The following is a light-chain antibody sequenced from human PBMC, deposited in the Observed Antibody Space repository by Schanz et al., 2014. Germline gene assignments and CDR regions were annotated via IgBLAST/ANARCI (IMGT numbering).Light chain of an antibody. Sequence: EIVLSQSPGTLSLSPGEKATLSCRATQSVVSNSLAWYVQKPGQAPRVLIYGASNRANGVPARFSGSGSGTDFTLTISSLEPEDFAVYYCQRHGSSPLYTFGQGTKVEVK. V-gene: IGKV3-20*01. CDR2: GAS. CDR3: QRHGSSPLYT. CDR1: QSVVSNS. J-gene: IGKJ2*01.